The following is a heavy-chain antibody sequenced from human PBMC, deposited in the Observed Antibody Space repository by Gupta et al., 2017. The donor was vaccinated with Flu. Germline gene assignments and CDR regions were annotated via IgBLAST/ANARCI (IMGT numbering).Heavy chain of an antibody. V-gene: IGHV1-69*01. CDR3: AREAVAADGGYNWFDP. D-gene: IGHD6-19*01. CDR1: GGTFSSYA. J-gene: IGHJ5*02. Sequence: QVQMVQSGAEVTKPGSSVKVSCKASGGTFSSYAISWVRQAPGQGLEWMGGIIPIFGTANYAQKFQGRVTITADESTSTAYMELSSLRSEDTXVXYCAREAVAADGGYNWFDPWGQGTLVTVSS. CDR2: IIPIFGTA.